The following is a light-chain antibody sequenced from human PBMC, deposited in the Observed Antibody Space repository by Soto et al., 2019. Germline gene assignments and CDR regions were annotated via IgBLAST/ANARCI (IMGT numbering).Light chain of an antibody. CDR3: QQYNNWPPWT. CDR1: QSVSSN. J-gene: IGKJ1*01. Sequence: EIVMTQSPATLSVSPGARATLSCRASQSVSSNLAWYQQKPGQAPRLLIYGASTRATGIPARFSGSGSGTEFTHTISSLQSEDFAVYYCQQYNNWPPWTFGNGTKVEIK. CDR2: GAS. V-gene: IGKV3-15*01.